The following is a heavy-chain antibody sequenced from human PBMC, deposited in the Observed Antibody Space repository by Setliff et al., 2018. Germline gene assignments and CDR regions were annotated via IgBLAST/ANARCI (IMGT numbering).Heavy chain of an antibody. CDR1: GYTLSNSI. D-gene: IGHD2-8*01. J-gene: IGHJ4*02. V-gene: IGHV1-18*01. Sequence: ASVKVSCKASGYTLSNSILSWVRQAPGQGLEWVGRISAYNGKTYSAQKFQDRVTLTTHTSTNMGYLELRDLRSDDTAVYYCLRLVRYCTKIACQATSGDEVWGLGTRVTVS. CDR2: ISAYNGKT. CDR3: LRLVRYCTKIACQATSGDEV.